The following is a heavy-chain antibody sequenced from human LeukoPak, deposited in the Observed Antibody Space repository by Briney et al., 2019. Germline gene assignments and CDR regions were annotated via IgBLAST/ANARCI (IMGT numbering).Heavy chain of an antibody. D-gene: IGHD3/OR15-3a*01. CDR1: GGSISSHY. CDR2: IYYSGST. Sequence: PSETLSLTCTVSGGSISSHYWSWIRQPPGKGLEWIGYIYYSGSTNYNPSLKSRVTISVDTSTNQFSLKLRSVTAAASAVYYCAGRTGYLNYYYYYYMDVWGNGTTVTVSS. CDR3: AGRTGYLNYYYYYYMDV. J-gene: IGHJ6*03. V-gene: IGHV4-59*11.